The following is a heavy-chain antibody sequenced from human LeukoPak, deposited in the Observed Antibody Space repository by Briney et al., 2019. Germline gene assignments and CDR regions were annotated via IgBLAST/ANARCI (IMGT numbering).Heavy chain of an antibody. V-gene: IGHV4-59*12. D-gene: IGHD1-7*01. J-gene: IGHJ4*02. CDR3: ARGRTTLPRSYYFDL. CDR2: IYYSGST. Sequence: PSETLSLTCTVSDGSISSNYWSWIRQPPGKGLEWIGYIYYSGSTNYNSSLKSRVTMSVDPSKNQFSLNLISVTAADTAVYFCARGRTTLPRSYYFDLWGQGILVTVSS. CDR1: DGSISSNY.